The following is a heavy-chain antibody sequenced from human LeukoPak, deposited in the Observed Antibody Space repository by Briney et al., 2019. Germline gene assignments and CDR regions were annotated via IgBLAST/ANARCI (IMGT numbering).Heavy chain of an antibody. CDR1: GFTLSSNW. V-gene: IGHV3-74*01. D-gene: IGHD6-19*01. Sequence: PGGSLRLSCAASGFTLSSNWMPWVGQAPGKGLVWVSRINGDGSTTSYAGSVKGRFTISRDNAKNTLYLQMNSLRAEDTAVYYCARETSGRGMDVWGQGTTVTVSS. J-gene: IGHJ6*02. CDR3: ARETSGRGMDV. CDR2: INGDGSTT.